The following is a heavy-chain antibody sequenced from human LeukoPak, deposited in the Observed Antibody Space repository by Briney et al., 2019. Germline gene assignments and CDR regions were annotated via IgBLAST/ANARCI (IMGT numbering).Heavy chain of an antibody. V-gene: IGHV1-8*01. CDR3: ARVTYYYDSNGDGQGRVVFDY. J-gene: IGHJ4*02. D-gene: IGHD3-10*01. Sequence: GASVKVSCKASGYTFTGYDIDWVRQATGQGLEWMGWMNPNSGNTGYAQKFQGRVTMTRNTSVSTAYMELSSLRSEDTAVYYCARVTYYYDSNGDGQGRVVFDYWGQGTLVTVSS. CDR2: MNPNSGNT. CDR1: GYTFTGYD.